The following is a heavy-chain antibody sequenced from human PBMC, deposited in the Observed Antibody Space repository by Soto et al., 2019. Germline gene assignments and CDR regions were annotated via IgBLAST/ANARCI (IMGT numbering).Heavy chain of an antibody. CDR1: GFTFSSYG. Sequence: GGSLRLSCAASGFTFSSYGMHWVRQAPGKGLEWVAVIWYDGSNKYYADSVKGRFTISRDNSKNTLYLQMNSLRAEDTAVYYCARDRSIGDYALGYFDYWGQGTLVTVSS. V-gene: IGHV3-33*01. CDR2: IWYDGSNK. J-gene: IGHJ4*02. CDR3: ARDRSIGDYALGYFDY. D-gene: IGHD4-17*01.